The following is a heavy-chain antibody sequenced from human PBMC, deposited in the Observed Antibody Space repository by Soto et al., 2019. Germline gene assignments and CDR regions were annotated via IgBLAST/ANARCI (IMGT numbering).Heavy chain of an antibody. Sequence: QGQLVESGGGVVQPERSLRLSCAASGFSFSSYGMEWVRLAAGKGLEWVAATTYDGGIKHYVDSVKGRFTISRDNSNNTLYLQLNSLRVEDTATYICAGALKNPYFYYALNVWGQGTWVTASS. CDR3: AGALKNPYFYYALNV. CDR1: GFSFSSYG. J-gene: IGHJ6*02. CDR2: TTYDGGIK. V-gene: IGHV3-30*03.